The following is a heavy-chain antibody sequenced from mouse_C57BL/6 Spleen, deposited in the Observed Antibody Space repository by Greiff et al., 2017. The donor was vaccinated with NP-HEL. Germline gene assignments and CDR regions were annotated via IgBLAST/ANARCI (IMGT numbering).Heavy chain of an antibody. V-gene: IGHV3-6*01. D-gene: IGHD2-3*01. CDR2: ISYDGSN. CDR1: GYSITSGYY. CDR3: ARGLYDGYYVDYYDY. J-gene: IGHJ2*01. Sequence: VQLQQSGPGLVKPSQSLSLTCSVTGYSITSGYYWNWIRQFPGNKLEWMGYISYDGSNNYNPSLKNRISITRDTSKNQFFLKLNSVTTEDTATYYCARGLYDGYYVDYYDYWGQGTTLTVSS.